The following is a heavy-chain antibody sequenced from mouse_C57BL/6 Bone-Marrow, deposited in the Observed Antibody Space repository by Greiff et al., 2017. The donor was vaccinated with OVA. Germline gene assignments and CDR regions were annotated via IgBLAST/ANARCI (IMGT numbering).Heavy chain of an antibody. CDR2: IYPRSGNT. CDR1: GYTFTSYG. J-gene: IGHJ2*01. D-gene: IGHD4-1*01. V-gene: IGHV1-81*01. Sequence: QVHVKQSGAELARPGASVKLSCKASGYTFTSYGISWVKQRTGQGLEWIGEIYPRSGNTYYNEKFKGKATLTADKSSSTAYMELRSLTSEDSAVYFCARGGLGRGLDYWGQGTTLTVSS. CDR3: ARGGLGRGLDY.